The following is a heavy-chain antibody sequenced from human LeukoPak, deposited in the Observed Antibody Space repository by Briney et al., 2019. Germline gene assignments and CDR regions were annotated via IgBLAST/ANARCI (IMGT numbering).Heavy chain of an antibody. D-gene: IGHD3-22*01. J-gene: IGHJ4*02. CDR2: IDTSGST. V-gene: IGHV4-61*02. Sequence: SQTLSLTCTVSGGSISSGSYYWSWIRQPAGKGLEWIGRIDTSGSTNYNPSLKSRVTISVDTSKNQFSLKLSSVTAADTAVYYCARGLGGSSGYFPFDYWGQGTLVTVSS. CDR3: ARGLGGSSGYFPFDY. CDR1: GGSISSGSYY.